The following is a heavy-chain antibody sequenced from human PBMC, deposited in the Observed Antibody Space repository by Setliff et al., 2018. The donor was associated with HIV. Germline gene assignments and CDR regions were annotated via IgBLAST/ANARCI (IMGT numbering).Heavy chain of an antibody. V-gene: IGHV4-39*01. CDR1: GESIRTSSYY. J-gene: IGHJ4*02. Sequence: PSETLSLTCTVSGESIRTSSYYWIWVRQPPGEGLEWIGNIYYSGSTYYNPSLKSRTTISVDTSQNQFSLKLTSVTAADTAVYYCASQGRSGWLWGGFVSWGQGTLVTVSS. D-gene: IGHD6-19*01. CDR2: IYYSGST. CDR3: ASQGRSGWLWGGFVS.